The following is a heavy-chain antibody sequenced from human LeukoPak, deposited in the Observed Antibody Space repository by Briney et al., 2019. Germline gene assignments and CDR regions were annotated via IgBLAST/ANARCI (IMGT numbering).Heavy chain of an antibody. CDR2: INHSGST. V-gene: IGHV4-34*01. Sequence: PSETLSLTCAVYGGSFSGYYWSWIRQPPGKGLEWIGEINHSGSTNYNPSLKSRVTISVDTSKNQFSLKLSSVTAADTAVYYCARVGDSSGYDFDYWGQGTLVTVSS. J-gene: IGHJ4*02. D-gene: IGHD3-22*01. CDR1: GGSFSGYY. CDR3: ARVGDSSGYDFDY.